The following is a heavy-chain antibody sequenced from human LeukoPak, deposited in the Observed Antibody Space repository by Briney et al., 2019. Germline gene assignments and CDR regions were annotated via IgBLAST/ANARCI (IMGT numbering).Heavy chain of an antibody. Sequence: ASVKVSCKASGGTFSSYAISWVRQAPGQGLEWMGGIIPIFGTANYAQKFQGRVTITTDESTSTAYMELSSLRSEDTAVYYCARASNSGYCSSTSCYARPYYYYMDVWGKGTTVTVSS. CDR1: GGTFSSYA. CDR3: ARASNSGYCSSTSCYARPYYYYMDV. CDR2: IIPIFGTA. D-gene: IGHD2-2*01. V-gene: IGHV1-69*05. J-gene: IGHJ6*03.